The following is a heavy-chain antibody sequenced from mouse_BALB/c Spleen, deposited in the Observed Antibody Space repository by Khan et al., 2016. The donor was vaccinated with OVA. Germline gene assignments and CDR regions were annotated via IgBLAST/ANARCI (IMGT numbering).Heavy chain of an antibody. V-gene: IGHV3-1*02. D-gene: IGHD2-1*01. CDR3: ARDGNYMNY. J-gene: IGHJ4*01. CDR1: GYSITSGYS. CDR2: IYYRGSI. Sequence: EVELVESGPDLVKPSQSLALTCTVTGYSITSGYSWHWIRQFPGNKLEWMGYIYYRGSINYNPSLKSRISITRDTSKNQVFLQLTSVTTEDTATYYCARDGNYMNYWGQGTSVTVSS.